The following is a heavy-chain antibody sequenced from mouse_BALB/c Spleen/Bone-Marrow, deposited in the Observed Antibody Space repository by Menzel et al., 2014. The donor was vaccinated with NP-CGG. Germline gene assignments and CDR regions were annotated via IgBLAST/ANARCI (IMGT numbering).Heavy chain of an antibody. CDR2: IYPGNVNT. Sequence: QVQLKESGPELVKPGASVRISCKASGYTFTSYYIHWVKQRPGQGLEWIGWIYPGNVNTKYNEKFKGKATLTADKSSSTAYMQLSSLTSEDSAVYFCAREGNPYAMDYWGQGTSVTVSP. J-gene: IGHJ4*01. V-gene: IGHV1S56*01. D-gene: IGHD2-1*01. CDR1: GYTFTSYY. CDR3: AREGNPYAMDY.